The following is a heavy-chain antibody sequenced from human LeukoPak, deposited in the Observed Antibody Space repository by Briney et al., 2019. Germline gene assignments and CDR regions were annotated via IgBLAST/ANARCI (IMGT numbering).Heavy chain of an antibody. V-gene: IGHV5-51*01. CDR2: IYPGDSDT. Sequence: GESLKISCKGSGYSFTSYWIGWVRQMPGKGLEWMGIIYPGDSDTRYSPSFQGQATISADKSISTAYLQWSSLKASDTAMYYCARGDYDFWSGYRNWFDPWGQGTLVTVSS. J-gene: IGHJ5*02. D-gene: IGHD3-3*01. CDR1: GYSFTSYW. CDR3: ARGDYDFWSGYRNWFDP.